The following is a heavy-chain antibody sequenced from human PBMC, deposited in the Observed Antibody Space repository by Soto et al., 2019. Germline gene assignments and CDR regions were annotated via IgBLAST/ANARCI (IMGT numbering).Heavy chain of an antibody. V-gene: IGHV1-18*01. CDR1: AYTFTTYG. Sequence: GASVKVSCKASAYTFTTYGVSWVRQAPGQGLEWMGWISGYNGQTNYAQKFRGRVTFTTGTSTSTAYMELRSLRPDDTAMYFCARDTRKELWVEGLNAMDVWGQGTTVTVSS. CDR3: ARDTRKELWVEGLNAMDV. D-gene: IGHD3-16*01. CDR2: ISGYNGQT. J-gene: IGHJ6*02.